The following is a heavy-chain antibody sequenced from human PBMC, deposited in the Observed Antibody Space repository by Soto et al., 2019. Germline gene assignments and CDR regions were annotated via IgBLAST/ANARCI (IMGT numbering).Heavy chain of an antibody. CDR2: IDPSDSYT. V-gene: IGHV5-10-1*01. J-gene: IGHJ6*02. CDR3: ATFSDV. Sequence: PGESLKISFKGSGYNFTNYLIIWVRQMPGKGLEWMGRIDPSDSYTKYSPSLQGHVTISADKSIGTAYLQWSRLKASDTAMYYCATFSDVWGQGTTVTVSS. CDR1: GYNFTNYL.